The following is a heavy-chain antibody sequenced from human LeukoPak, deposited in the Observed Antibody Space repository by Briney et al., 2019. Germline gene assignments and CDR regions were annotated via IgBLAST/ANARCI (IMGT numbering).Heavy chain of an antibody. CDR2: INHSGST. D-gene: IGHD2-2*01. V-gene: IGHV4-34*01. J-gene: IGHJ5*02. CDR1: GGSFSGYY. CDR3: ARLGGVVVPAATRWFDP. Sequence: SETLSLTCAVYGGSFSGYYWSWIRQPPGKGLEWIGEINHSGSTNYNPSLKSRVTISVDTSKNQFSLKLSSVTAADTAVYYCARLGGVVVPAATRWFDPWGQGTLVTISS.